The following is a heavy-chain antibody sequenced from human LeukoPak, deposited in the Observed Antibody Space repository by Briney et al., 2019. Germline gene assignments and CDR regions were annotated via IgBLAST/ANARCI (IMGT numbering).Heavy chain of an antibody. V-gene: IGHV4-59*11. CDR3: ARDYYDSSSYHNAFDI. D-gene: IGHD3-22*01. CDR2: IYYSGST. J-gene: IGHJ3*02. CDR1: GGSISSHY. Sequence: SETLSLTCTVSGGSISSHYWSWIRQPPGKGLEWIGYIYYSGSTNYNPSLKSRVAISVDTSKNQFSLKLSSVTAADTAVYYCARDYYDSSSYHNAFDIWGQGTMVTVSS.